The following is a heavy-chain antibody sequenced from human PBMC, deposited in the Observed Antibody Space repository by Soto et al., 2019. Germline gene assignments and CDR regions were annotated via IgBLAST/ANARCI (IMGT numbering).Heavy chain of an antibody. CDR3: ARGWAAAGPLDY. Sequence: SETLSLTCAGYGGSFSGYYWSWIRQPPGKGLEWIGEINHSGSTNYNPSLKSRVTISVDTSKNQFSLKLSSVTAADTAVYYCARGWAAAGPLDYWGQGTPLVTVSS. V-gene: IGHV4-34*01. CDR2: INHSGST. CDR1: GGSFSGYY. J-gene: IGHJ4*02. D-gene: IGHD6-13*01.